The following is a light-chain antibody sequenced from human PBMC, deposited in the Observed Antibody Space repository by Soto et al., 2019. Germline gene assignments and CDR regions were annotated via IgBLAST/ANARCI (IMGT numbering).Light chain of an antibody. CDR3: SSYAGSNTVV. CDR2: EVS. V-gene: IGLV2-8*01. CDR1: SSDVGGYNY. Sequence: QSVLTQPPSASGSPGQSVTISCTGTSSDVGGYNYVSWYQHHPGKAPKLMIYEVSKRPSGVPYRFSGSKSGNAASLAVSGLQDEDEADYYCSSYAGSNTVVFGGWTKLTVL. J-gene: IGLJ2*01.